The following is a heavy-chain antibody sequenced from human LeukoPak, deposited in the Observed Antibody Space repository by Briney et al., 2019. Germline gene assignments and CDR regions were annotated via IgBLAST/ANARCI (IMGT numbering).Heavy chain of an antibody. CDR2: ISESGDTT. D-gene: IGHD2-21*01. CDR3: AKVWWTSSDTSAY. CDR1: GFTFSGHA. V-gene: IGHV3-23*01. Sequence: GGSLRLSCAASGFTFSGHAMSWLRQAPGKGLEWVSVISESGDTTYYADSAKGRFTMSRDNSKNTLYLQMNSLRAEDMAVYYCAKVWWTSSDTSAYWGQGTLVTVSS. J-gene: IGHJ4*02.